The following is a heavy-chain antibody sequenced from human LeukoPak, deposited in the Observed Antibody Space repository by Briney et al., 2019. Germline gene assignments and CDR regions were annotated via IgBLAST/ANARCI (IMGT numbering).Heavy chain of an antibody. V-gene: IGHV4-4*02. Sequence: PSETLSLTCAVSGGSISSSNWWSWVRQPPGKGLEWIGEINHRGSTNYNPSLKSRVTISVDTSKNQFSLKLSSVTAADTAVYYCARYDYVWGSYRYADNWFDPWGQGTLVTVSS. CDR3: ARYDYVWGSYRYADNWFDP. CDR2: INHRGST. CDR1: GGSISSSNW. J-gene: IGHJ5*02. D-gene: IGHD3-16*02.